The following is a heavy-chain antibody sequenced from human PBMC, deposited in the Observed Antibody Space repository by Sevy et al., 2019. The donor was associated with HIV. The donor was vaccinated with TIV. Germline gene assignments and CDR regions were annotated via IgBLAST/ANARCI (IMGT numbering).Heavy chain of an antibody. CDR1: GFTFSSYA. Sequence: GGSLRLSCAASGFTFSSYAMSWVRQAPGKGLEWVSAISGSGGSTYYAHSVKGRFTISRDNSKNTLYLQMNSLRAEDTAVYYCARDDYGDYVGNYWGQGTLVTVSS. J-gene: IGHJ4*02. D-gene: IGHD4-17*01. CDR2: ISGSGGST. V-gene: IGHV3-23*01. CDR3: ARDDYGDYVGNY.